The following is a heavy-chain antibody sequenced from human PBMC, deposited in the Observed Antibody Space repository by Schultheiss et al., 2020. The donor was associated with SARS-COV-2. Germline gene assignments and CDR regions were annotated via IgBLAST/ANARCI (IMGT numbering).Heavy chain of an antibody. V-gene: IGHV4-31*03. D-gene: IGHD3-3*01. Sequence: SETLSLTCTVSGGSISSGGYYWSWIRQHPGKGLEWIGYIYYSGSTYYNPSLKSRVTISVDTSKNQFSLKLSSVTAADTAMYYCARALRITIFGVVYYFDYWGQGTLVTVSS. J-gene: IGHJ4*02. CDR2: IYYSGST. CDR1: GGSISSGGYY. CDR3: ARALRITIFGVVYYFDY.